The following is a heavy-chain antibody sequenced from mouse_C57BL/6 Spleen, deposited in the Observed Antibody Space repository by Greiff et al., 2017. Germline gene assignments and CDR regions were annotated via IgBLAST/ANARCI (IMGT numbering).Heavy chain of an antibody. J-gene: IGHJ2*01. CDR2: IYPSDSET. V-gene: IGHV1-61*01. D-gene: IGHD2-5*01. CDR3: ARNGDYSNPYYFDY. Sequence: VQLQQPGAELVRPGSSVKLSCKASGYTFTSYWMDWVKQRPGQGLEWIGNIYPSDSETHYNQKFKDKATLTVDKSSSTAYMQLSSLTSEDSAVYYCARNGDYSNPYYFDYWGQGTTLTVSS. CDR1: GYTFTSYW.